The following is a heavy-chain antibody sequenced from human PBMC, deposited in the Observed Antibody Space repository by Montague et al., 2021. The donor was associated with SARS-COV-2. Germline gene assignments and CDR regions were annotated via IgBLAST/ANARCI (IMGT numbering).Heavy chain of an antibody. J-gene: IGHJ4*02. CDR1: GFTFSSYA. D-gene: IGHD6-19*01. V-gene: IGHV3-30-3*01. CDR3: ASEMIAVAGTAPFDY. CDR2: ISYDGSNK. Sequence: SLRLSCAASGFTFSSYAMHWVRQAPGKGLEWVAVISYDGSNKYYADSVKGQFTISRDNSKNTLYLQMNSLRAEDTAVYYCASEMIAVAGTAPFDYWGQGILVTVSS.